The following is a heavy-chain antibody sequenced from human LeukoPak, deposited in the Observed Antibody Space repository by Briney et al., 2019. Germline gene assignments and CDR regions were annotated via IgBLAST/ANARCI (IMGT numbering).Heavy chain of an antibody. CDR3: ARGMVRTLPAGFEI. Sequence: SETLSLTCTVSNGSIGNTGHAWTWLRQSAGKGLEWVEYIFHNEAFNREIPYYHPSLKRRVTILVDRSKNQFSLQLTSVTAADTAVYYCARGMVRTLPAGFEIWGPGTMVTVSS. D-gene: IGHD3-10*01. CDR1: NGSIGNTGHA. V-gene: IGHV4-30-2*06. J-gene: IGHJ3*02. CDR2: IFHNEAFNREIP.